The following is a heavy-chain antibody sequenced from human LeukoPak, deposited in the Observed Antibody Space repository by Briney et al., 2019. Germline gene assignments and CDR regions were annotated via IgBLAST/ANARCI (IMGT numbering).Heavy chain of an antibody. CDR2: IYYSGRT. CDR3: AKHVEQWLTPFDY. V-gene: IGHV4-59*08. Sequence: SETLSLTCTVSGGSISSYYWSWIRQSPGKGLEWIGYIYYSGRTNYNPSLKSRVTISVDTSKNQFSLKLSSVTAADTAVYYCAKHVEQWLTPFDYWGQGTLVTVSS. CDR1: GGSISSYY. D-gene: IGHD6-19*01. J-gene: IGHJ4*02.